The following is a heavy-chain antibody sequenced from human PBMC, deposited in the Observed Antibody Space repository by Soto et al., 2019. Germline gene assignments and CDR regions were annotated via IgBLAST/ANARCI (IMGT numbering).Heavy chain of an antibody. D-gene: IGHD3-3*01. CDR2: ISYDGSNK. J-gene: IGHJ4*02. V-gene: IGHV3-30*03. Sequence: LRLSCAASGFTFSSYGMHWVRQAPGKGLEWVAVISYDGSNKYYADSVKGRFTISRDNSKNTLYLQMNSLRAEDTAVYYCARGEYYDFWSGSYPLDYWGQGTLVTVSS. CDR1: GFTFSSYG. CDR3: ARGEYYDFWSGSYPLDY.